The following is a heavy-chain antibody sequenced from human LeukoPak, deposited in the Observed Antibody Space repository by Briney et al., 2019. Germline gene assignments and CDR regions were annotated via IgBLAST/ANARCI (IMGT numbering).Heavy chain of an antibody. J-gene: IGHJ4*02. V-gene: IGHV5-51*01. D-gene: IGHD6-13*01. CDR3: ARLRWAAGDGYYFDY. CDR2: ISPGDSDT. CDR1: GYSFTSFK. Sequence: GESLKISCKASGYSFTSFKIAWVRQMPGKGLEWMGIISPGDSDTRYSPSFQGQVTISADKSITTAYLQWSSLKASDTAMYYCARLRWAAGDGYYFDYWGQGTPVTVSS.